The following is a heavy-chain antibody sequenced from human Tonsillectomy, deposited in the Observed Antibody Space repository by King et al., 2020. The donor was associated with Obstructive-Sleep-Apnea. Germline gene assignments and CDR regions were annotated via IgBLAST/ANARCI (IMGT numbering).Heavy chain of an antibody. Sequence: VQLVESGGDLVQPGGSLRLACAVSGFSFRDYAMSWVRQAAGKGLEWVSGIGGGSAVRTYYEDSMRGRLTISRDNSKNTLYLQMNSLSDDDTAVYYCAKGGGTQYVEFWGQGTLVTVSS. V-gene: IGHV3-23*04. J-gene: IGHJ4*02. CDR2: IGGGSAVRT. CDR1: GFSFRDYA. D-gene: IGHD3-16*01. CDR3: AKGGGTQYVEF.